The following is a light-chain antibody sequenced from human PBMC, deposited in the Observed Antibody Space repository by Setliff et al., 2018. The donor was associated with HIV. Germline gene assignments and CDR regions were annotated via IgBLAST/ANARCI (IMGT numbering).Light chain of an antibody. J-gene: IGLJ3*02. V-gene: IGLV3-21*04. CDR3: QVWDNRDERPV. CDR2: HDS. Sequence: SYALTQPPSVSVAPGKTASMTCVGTNIGSKSVHWYQQRPGQAPVLVIHHDSARPSGTPERFSGSNSGNTATLTISWVEADDEAGYYCQVWDNRDERPVFGGGTQLTVL. CDR1: NIGSKS.